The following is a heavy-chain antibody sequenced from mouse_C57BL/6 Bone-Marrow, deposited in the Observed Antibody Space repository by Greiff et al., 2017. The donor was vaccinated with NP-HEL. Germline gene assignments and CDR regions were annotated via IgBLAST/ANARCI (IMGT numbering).Heavy chain of an antibody. D-gene: IGHD2-4*01. CDR1: GFTFTDHY. J-gene: IGHJ4*01. V-gene: IGHV7-3*01. Sequence: EVQGVESLAGVVQPGGSLSLSCAASGFTFTDHYMSWVRQTPGQALEWLGFISHNANGSTTEYSASVKGRFTISRANSQSILYLQMNALRAEDSATYFCARSIYYDYADDPFYAMDYWGQGTSVTVSS. CDR3: ARSIYYDYADDPFYAMDY. CDR2: ISHNANGSTT.